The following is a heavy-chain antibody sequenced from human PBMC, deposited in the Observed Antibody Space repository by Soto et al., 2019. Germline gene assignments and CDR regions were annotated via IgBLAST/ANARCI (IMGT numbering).Heavy chain of an antibody. CDR3: VKNGQPHYYFSGLDV. CDR1: GYTFTRYG. D-gene: IGHD2-8*01. CDR2: ISGYNGDT. Sequence: QGHLVQSGAEVKKPGASVKVSCKASGYTFTRYGISWVRQAPGQGLEWMGWISGYNGDTNYAQNLRDRVTMTIDTSTNTDYMEMRSLTSDDTAVYYCVKNGQPHYYFSGLDVWGQGTTVTVSS. V-gene: IGHV1-18*01. J-gene: IGHJ6*02.